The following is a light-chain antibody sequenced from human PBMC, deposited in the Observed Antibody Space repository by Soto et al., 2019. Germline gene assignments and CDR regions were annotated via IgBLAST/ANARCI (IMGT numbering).Light chain of an antibody. CDR2: STT. CDR3: LLYYAGARV. CDR1: TGAVTSGYY. V-gene: IGLV7-43*01. Sequence: QAVVTQEPSLTVSPGGTVTLTCASSTGAVTSGYYPNWFQQKPGQAPTSLIYSTTNRHSWTPARFSGSLLGGKAALTLSGVQPEDEAEYYCLLYYAGARVFGGGTQLTVL. J-gene: IGLJ2*01.